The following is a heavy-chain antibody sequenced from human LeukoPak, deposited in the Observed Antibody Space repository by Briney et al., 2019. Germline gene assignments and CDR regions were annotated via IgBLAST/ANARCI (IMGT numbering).Heavy chain of an antibody. J-gene: IGHJ3*02. D-gene: IGHD6-6*01. V-gene: IGHV4-39*01. Sequence: SETLSLTCTVSGGSISSSSYYWGWIRQPPGKGLEWIGSIYYSGSTYYNPSLKSRVTISVDTSKNQFSLKLSSVTAADTAVYYCARHDSITARPGGDAFDIWGQGTMVTVSS. CDR1: GGSISSSSYY. CDR3: ARHDSITARPGGDAFDI. CDR2: IYYSGST.